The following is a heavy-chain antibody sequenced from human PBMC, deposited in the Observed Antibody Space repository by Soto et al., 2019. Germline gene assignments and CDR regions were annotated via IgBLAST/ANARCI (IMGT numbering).Heavy chain of an antibody. CDR1: GFTFSGSA. CDR3: TRHAPSRYYDSSGYLSYYGMDV. CDR2: IRSKANSYAT. V-gene: IGHV3-73*02. D-gene: IGHD3-22*01. J-gene: IGHJ6*02. Sequence: EVQLVESGGGLVQPGGSLKLSCAASGFTFSGSAMHWVRQASGKGLEWVGRIRSKANSYATAYAASVKGRFTISRDDSKNTAYLQMNSLKTEDTAVYYCTRHAPSRYYDSSGYLSYYGMDVWGQGTTVTVSS.